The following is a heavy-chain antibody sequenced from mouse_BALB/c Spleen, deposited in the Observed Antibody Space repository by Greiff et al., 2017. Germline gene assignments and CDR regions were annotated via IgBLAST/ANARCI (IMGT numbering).Heavy chain of an antibody. V-gene: IGHV3-2*02. CDR3: ALTTPWYFDV. J-gene: IGHJ1*01. Sequence: EVKLMESGPGLVKPSQSLSLTCTVTGYSITSDYAWNWIRQFPGNKLEWMGYISYSGSTSYNPSLKSRISITRDTSKNQFFLQLNSVTTEDTATYYCALTTPWYFDVWGAGTTVTVSS. CDR1: GYSITSDYA. D-gene: IGHD1-1*01. CDR2: ISYSGST.